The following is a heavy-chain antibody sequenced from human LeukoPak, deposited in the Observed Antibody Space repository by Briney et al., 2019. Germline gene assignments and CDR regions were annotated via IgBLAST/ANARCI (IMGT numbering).Heavy chain of an antibody. D-gene: IGHD1-26*01. V-gene: IGHV3-7*01. CDR2: IKQDGSEK. J-gene: IGHJ4*02. CDR1: GFTFSSYA. Sequence: GGSLRLSCAASGFTFSSYAMHWVRQAPGKGLEWVANIKQDGSEKYYVDSVKGRFTISRDNAKNSLYLQMNSLRAEDTAVYYCARDPGGATDYWGQGTLVTVSS. CDR3: ARDPGGATDY.